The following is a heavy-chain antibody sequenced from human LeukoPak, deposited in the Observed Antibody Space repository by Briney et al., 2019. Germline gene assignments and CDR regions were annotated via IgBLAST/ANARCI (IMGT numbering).Heavy chain of an antibody. D-gene: IGHD5-18*01. V-gene: IGHV3-21*01. CDR3: ARDLIRGYSYGYYGAFDI. Sequence: PGGSLRLSCAASGFTFSSYSMNWVRQAPGKGLEWVSPISSSSSYIYYADSVKGRFTISRDNAKNSLYLQMNSLRAEDTAVYYCARDLIRGYSYGYYGAFDIWGQGTMVTVSS. CDR2: ISSSSSYI. CDR1: GFTFSSYS. J-gene: IGHJ3*02.